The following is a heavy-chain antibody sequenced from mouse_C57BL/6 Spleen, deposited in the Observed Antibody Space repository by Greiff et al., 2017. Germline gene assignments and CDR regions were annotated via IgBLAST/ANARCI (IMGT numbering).Heavy chain of an antibody. CDR2: IDPEDGET. Sequence: EVQLQQSGAELVKPGASVKLSCTASGFNIKDYYMHWVKQRTEQGLEWIGRIDPEDGETKYAPKFQGKATITADTSSNTAYLKLSSLTSEDTAVYYCARTAPYGNYWYFDVWGTGTTVTVSS. D-gene: IGHD1-1*02. V-gene: IGHV14-2*01. CDR3: ARTAPYGNYWYFDV. J-gene: IGHJ1*03. CDR1: GFNIKDYY.